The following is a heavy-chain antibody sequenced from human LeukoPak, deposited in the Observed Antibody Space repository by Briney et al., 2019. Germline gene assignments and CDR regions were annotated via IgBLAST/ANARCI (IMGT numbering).Heavy chain of an antibody. CDR2: FGVTGGGV. Sequence: GGSLRLSCAASGFSFSSYAMSWVRQAPGKGLEWVSHFGVTGGGVMYSDSVKGRFTITRDNSMNTLYLQMNSLRVEDTAVYYCAKMYGDLPPSFDYWGQGVLVIVSS. CDR3: AKMYGDLPPSFDY. CDR1: GFSFSSYA. V-gene: IGHV3-23*01. J-gene: IGHJ4*02. D-gene: IGHD4-17*01.